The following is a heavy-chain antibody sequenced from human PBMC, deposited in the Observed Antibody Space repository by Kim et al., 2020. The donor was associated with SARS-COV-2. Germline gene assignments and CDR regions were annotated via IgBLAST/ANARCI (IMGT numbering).Heavy chain of an antibody. CDR2: IYHSGST. D-gene: IGHD3-10*01. J-gene: IGHJ4*02. Sequence: SETLSLTCTVSGYSISNGYYWGWIRQPPGKGLEWIGSIYHSGSTYYNPSLKSRVTISVDTSKNQFSLKLSSVTAADTAVYYCARDLLLWFGEVASEDYWGQGTLVTVSS. CDR3: ARDLLLWFGEVASEDY. V-gene: IGHV4-38-2*02. CDR1: GYSISNGYY.